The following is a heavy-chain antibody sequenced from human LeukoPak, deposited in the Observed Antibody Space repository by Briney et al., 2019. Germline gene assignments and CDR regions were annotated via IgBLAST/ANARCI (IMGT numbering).Heavy chain of an antibody. J-gene: IGHJ6*03. V-gene: IGHV4-4*07. CDR3: AREGLDWNLGSYDYYMDV. CDR2: IYTSGST. CDR1: GGSISSYY. D-gene: IGHD1-7*01. Sequence: SETLSLTCTVSGGSISSYYWSWIRQPAGKGLEWIGRIYTSGSTNYNPSLKSRVTMSVDTSKNQFSLKLSSVTAADPAVYYCAREGLDWNLGSYDYYMDVWGKGTTVTVSS.